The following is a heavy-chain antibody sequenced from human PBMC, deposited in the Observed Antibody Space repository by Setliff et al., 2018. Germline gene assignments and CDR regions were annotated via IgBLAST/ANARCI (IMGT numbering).Heavy chain of an antibody. CDR2: INREASTI. CDR3: ARDTQGDGNYLMDV. J-gene: IGHJ6*03. Sequence: PGESLKISCEASGFTFNAHWMHWVRQVPGEGLEWVSRINREASTINYADSVKGRFIISRDNAKNTVYLRMNSLRVEDTAVYYCARDTQGDGNYLMDVWGKGTTVTVSS. D-gene: IGHD1-1*01. CDR1: GFTFNAHW. V-gene: IGHV3-74*01.